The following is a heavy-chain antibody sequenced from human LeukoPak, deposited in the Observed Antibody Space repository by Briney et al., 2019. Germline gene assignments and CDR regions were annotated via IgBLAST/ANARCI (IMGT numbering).Heavy chain of an antibody. CDR1: GGSFSGYY. CDR3: ARVEYYDSSGYTFDY. J-gene: IGHJ4*02. Sequence: SETLSLTCAVYGGSFSGYYRSWIRQPPGKGLEWIGEINHSGSTNYNPSLKSRVTISVDTSKNQFSLKLSSVTAADTAVYYCARVEYYDSSGYTFDYWGQGTLVTVSS. CDR2: INHSGST. D-gene: IGHD3-22*01. V-gene: IGHV4-34*01.